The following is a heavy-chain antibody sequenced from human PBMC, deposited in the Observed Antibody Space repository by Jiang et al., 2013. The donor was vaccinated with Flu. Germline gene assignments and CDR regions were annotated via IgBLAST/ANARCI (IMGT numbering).Heavy chain of an antibody. CDR3: ARVPTGYCSSTTCRSPPYFDY. Sequence: AEVKKPGASVKSPARLLDTPFTSYDINWVRQAAGQGLEWMGRIIPILGIANYAQKFQGRVTVTRDTSTSTVNMELSSLRSEDTAVYFCARVPTGYCSSTTCRSPPYFDYWGQGTLVTVSS. CDR2: IIPILGIA. J-gene: IGHJ4*02. CDR1: DTPFTSYD. D-gene: IGHD2-2*01. V-gene: IGHV1-69*04.